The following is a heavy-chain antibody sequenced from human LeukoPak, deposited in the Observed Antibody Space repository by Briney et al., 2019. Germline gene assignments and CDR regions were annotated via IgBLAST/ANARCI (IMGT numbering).Heavy chain of an antibody. D-gene: IGHD3-9*01. V-gene: IGHV3-23*01. CDR1: GFTFSSYA. J-gene: IGHJ4*02. CDR3: ANGGILTGYYDPGPFDY. CDR2: ISGSGDSA. Sequence: QAGGSLRLSCAASGFTFSSYAMTWVRQAPGKGLEWVSAISGSGDSAYYADSVKGRFTISRDNSKNTLYLQMNSLRAEDTAVYYCANGGILTGYYDPGPFDYWGQGTLVTVSS.